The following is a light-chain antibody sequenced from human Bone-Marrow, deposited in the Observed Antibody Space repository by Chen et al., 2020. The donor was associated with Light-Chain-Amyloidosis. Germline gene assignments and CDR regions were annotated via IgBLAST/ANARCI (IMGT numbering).Light chain of an antibody. J-gene: IGLJ1*01. CDR1: SSDVGGDNH. CDR2: EVT. V-gene: IGLV2-14*01. CDR3: SSYTITNTLV. Sequence: QSALTQPASVSGSPGQSITISCTGTSSDVGGDNHVSWYQQHPDKAPILMIYEVTNRPSWVPDRFAGSKSDNTASRTVSGLQPEDEADYFCSSYTITNTLVFGSGTRVTVL.